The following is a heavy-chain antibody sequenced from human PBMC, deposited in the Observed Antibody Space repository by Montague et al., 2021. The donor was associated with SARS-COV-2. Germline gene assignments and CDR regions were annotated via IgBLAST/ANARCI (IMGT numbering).Heavy chain of an antibody. D-gene: IGHD3-10*01. CDR2: IFYSGST. V-gene: IGHV4-39*01. Sequence: SETLSLTCTVSGGSISSSSYYWGWIRQFPGKGLEWIGSIFYSGSTDYNPSLKSRVTISVDTSKNQFSLKLSSVTAADTAVYYCASMVRAQVYYLDYWGQGTLVTVSS. CDR1: GGSISSSSYY. CDR3: ASMVRAQVYYLDY. J-gene: IGHJ4*02.